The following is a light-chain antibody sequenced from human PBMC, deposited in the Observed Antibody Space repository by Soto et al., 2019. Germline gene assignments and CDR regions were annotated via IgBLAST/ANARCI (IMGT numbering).Light chain of an antibody. Sequence: QPALTHPGSGSGTPGQSVTISCTGTNSDVGAYTFVSWYQQLPGKAPRLIISSVSYRPYGLRDRFSGYKCGNTASLTISGLQTEDEADYYCFSYTASDMWVIGGGNQITVL. J-gene: IGLJ3*02. CDR2: SVS. CDR3: FSYTASDMWV. CDR1: NSDVGAYTF. V-gene: IGLV2-11*01.